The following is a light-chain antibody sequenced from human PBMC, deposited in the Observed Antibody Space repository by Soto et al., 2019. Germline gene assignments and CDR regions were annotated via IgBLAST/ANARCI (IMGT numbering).Light chain of an antibody. CDR3: QQYGSSLSIT. Sequence: EIVLTQFPVTLSLSPGERATLSCRASQSVSSSYLAWYQQKPGQAPRLLIYGASSRATGIPDRFSGSGSGTDFTLTISRLEPEDFAVYYCQQYGSSLSITFGQGTRLEIK. J-gene: IGKJ5*01. CDR2: GAS. V-gene: IGKV3-20*01. CDR1: QSVSSSY.